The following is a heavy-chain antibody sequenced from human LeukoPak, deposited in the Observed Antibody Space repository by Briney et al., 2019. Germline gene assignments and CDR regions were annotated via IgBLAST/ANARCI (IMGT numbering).Heavy chain of an antibody. Sequence: PGGSLRLSCAASGFTFSSYSMNWVRQAPGKGLEWVSSISSSYIYYADSVKGRFTISRDNAKNSLYLQMNSLRAEDTAVYYCARDYSVITPVLDYWGQGTLVTVSS. CDR3: ARDYSVITPVLDY. CDR2: ISSSYI. J-gene: IGHJ4*02. CDR1: GFTFSSYS. D-gene: IGHD3-16*01. V-gene: IGHV3-21*01.